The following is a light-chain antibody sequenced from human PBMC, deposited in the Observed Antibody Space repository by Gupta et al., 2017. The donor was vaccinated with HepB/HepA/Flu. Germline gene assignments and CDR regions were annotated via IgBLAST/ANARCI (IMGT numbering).Light chain of an antibody. CDR2: GAS. CDR1: QSVSSNY. Sequence: EIVLTQSPGTLSSSPGERATLSCRASQSVSSNYLAWYQQRPGQAPRLLIYGASSRATGIPDRFSGSGSGTVFTLTISRLEAEDFAVYYCQQYGSSPRITFGPGTKVDI. V-gene: IGKV3-20*01. J-gene: IGKJ3*01. CDR3: QQYGSSPRIT.